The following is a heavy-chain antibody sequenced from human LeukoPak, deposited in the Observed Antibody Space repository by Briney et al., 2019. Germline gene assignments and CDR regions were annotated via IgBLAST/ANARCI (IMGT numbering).Heavy chain of an antibody. Sequence: GGSLRLSCAASGFTFDDYAMHWVRQAPGKGLEWVSGISWNSGSIGYADSVKGRFTISRDNAKNSLYLQMNSLRAEDTAVYYCARVDDYDSSGYYTRGPFDYWGQGTLVTVSS. V-gene: IGHV3-9*01. CDR2: ISWNSGSI. D-gene: IGHD3-22*01. CDR1: GFTFDDYA. CDR3: ARVDDYDSSGYYTRGPFDY. J-gene: IGHJ4*02.